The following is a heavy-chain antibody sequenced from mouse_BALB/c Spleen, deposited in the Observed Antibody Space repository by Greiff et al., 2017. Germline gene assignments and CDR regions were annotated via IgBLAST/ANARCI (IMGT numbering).Heavy chain of an antibody. Sequence: EVQLQQSGPELVKPGASVKMSCKASGYTFTSYVMHWVKQKPGQGLEWIGYINPYNDGTKYNEKFKGKATVTSDKSSSTAYMELSSLTSEDSAVYYCARGGNYWYFDVWGAGTTVTVSS. J-gene: IGHJ1*01. V-gene: IGHV1-14*01. CDR1: GYTFTSYV. CDR2: INPYNDGT. D-gene: IGHD2-1*01. CDR3: ARGGNYWYFDV.